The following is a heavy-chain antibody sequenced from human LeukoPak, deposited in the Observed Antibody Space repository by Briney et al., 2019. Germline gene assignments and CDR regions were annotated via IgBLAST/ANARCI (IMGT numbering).Heavy chain of an antibody. Sequence: GASVKVSCKASGYTFTSYGISWVRQAPGQGLEWMGWISAYNGNTNYAQKLQGRVTMTTDTSTSTAYMELRSLRSDDTAVYYCARAGRRRNLRELPYDYWGQGTLVTVSS. CDR2: ISAYNGNT. D-gene: IGHD1-26*01. V-gene: IGHV1-18*01. CDR1: GYTFTSYG. CDR3: ARAGRRRNLRELPYDY. J-gene: IGHJ4*02.